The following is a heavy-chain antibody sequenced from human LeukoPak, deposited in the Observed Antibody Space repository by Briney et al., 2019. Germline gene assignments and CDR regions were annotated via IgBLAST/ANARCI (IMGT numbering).Heavy chain of an antibody. CDR3: ARDPSSAAGTEYDLDY. Sequence: GGSLRLSCAASGFSFSGYAMSWVRQAPGKGLDWVSGVSDSGVNTYYADSVKGRFTISRDNAKNSLYLQMNSLRAEDTAVYYCARDPSSAAGTEYDLDYWGQGTLVTVSS. V-gene: IGHV3-23*01. J-gene: IGHJ4*02. CDR2: VSDSGVNT. D-gene: IGHD6-13*01. CDR1: GFSFSGYA.